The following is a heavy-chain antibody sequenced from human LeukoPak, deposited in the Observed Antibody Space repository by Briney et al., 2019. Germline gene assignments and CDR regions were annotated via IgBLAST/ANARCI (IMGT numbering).Heavy chain of an antibody. V-gene: IGHV1-69*04. D-gene: IGHD4-17*01. J-gene: IGHJ6*02. CDR3: ARDREGVTKIKAYYYSGMDV. Sequence: GASVKVSCKASGYTFTSYGISWVRQAPGQGLEWMGRIIPIFGIANYAQKFQGRVTITADKSTSTAYMELISLRSEDTAVYYCARDREGVTKIKAYYYSGMDVWGQGTTVTVSS. CDR1: GYTFTSYG. CDR2: IIPIFGIA.